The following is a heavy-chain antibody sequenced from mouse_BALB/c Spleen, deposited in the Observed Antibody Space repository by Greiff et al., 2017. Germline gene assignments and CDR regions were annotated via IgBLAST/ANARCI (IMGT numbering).Heavy chain of an antibody. J-gene: IGHJ3*01. CDR2: ISDGGSYT. CDR3: AREEVGRFAY. Sequence: EVQVVESGGGLVKPGGSLKLSCAASGFTFSDYYMYWVRQTPEKRLEWVATISDGGSYTYYPDSVKGRFTISRDNAKNNLYLQMSSLKSEDTAMYYCAREEVGRFAYWGQGTLVTVSA. D-gene: IGHD4-1*01. CDR1: GFTFSDYY. V-gene: IGHV5-4*02.